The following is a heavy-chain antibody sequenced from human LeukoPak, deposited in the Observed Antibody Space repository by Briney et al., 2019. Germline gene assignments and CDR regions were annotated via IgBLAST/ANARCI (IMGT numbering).Heavy chain of an antibody. V-gene: IGHV3-53*01. Sequence: GGSLRLSCAASGFTVSSNYMSWVRQAPGKGLEWVSVIYSGGSTYYAHSVKGRFTISRDNSNNTLYLQMNSLRAEDTAVYYCARESTPSFGARFYGMDVWGKGTTVSVSS. D-gene: IGHD3-10*01. CDR1: GFTVSSNY. J-gene: IGHJ6*04. CDR3: ARESTPSFGARFYGMDV. CDR2: IYSGGST.